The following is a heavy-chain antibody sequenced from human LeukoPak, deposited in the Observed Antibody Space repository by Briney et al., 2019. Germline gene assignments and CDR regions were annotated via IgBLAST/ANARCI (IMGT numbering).Heavy chain of an antibody. CDR3: ARTTQLPERGDAFDI. D-gene: IGHD2-2*01. CDR1: GGSIGSGGYY. V-gene: IGHV4-31*03. Sequence: SQTLSLTCTVSGGSIGSGGYYWSWIRQHPGNGLEWIGYIYYSGSTYYNPSLKSRVTISVDTSKNQFSLKLSSVTAADTAVYYCARTTQLPERGDAFDIWGQGTMVTVSS. J-gene: IGHJ3*02. CDR2: IYYSGST.